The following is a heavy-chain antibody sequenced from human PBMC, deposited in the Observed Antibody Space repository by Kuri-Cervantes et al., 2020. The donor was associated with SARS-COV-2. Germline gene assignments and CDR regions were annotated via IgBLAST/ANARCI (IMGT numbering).Heavy chain of an antibody. CDR1: RGTFSTHG. Sequence: SVKVSCKPSRGTFSTHGVGWVRQAPGQGLEWLGGIVPMFGTLDYAQSFQGRVTITADKSTNTVYMELKSLTSQDTAVYFCARDYGNVHFDSWGQGTLVTVSS. CDR2: IVPMFGTL. D-gene: IGHD4-17*01. J-gene: IGHJ4*02. V-gene: IGHV1-69*06. CDR3: ARDYGNVHFDS.